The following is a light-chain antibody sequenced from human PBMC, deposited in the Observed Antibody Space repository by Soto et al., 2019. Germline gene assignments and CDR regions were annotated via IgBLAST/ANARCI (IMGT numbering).Light chain of an antibody. CDR2: DVN. CDR3: SSYTSSSTHVV. CDR1: RNDVGGYNY. Sequence: QSVLTQPASVSGSPGQSITISCTGTRNDVGGYNYVSWYQQHPGKAPNLMIYDVNNRPSGVSNRFSGSKSGNTASLTISGLQAEDEADYYCSSYTSSSTHVVFGGGTKLTVL. J-gene: IGLJ2*01. V-gene: IGLV2-14*01.